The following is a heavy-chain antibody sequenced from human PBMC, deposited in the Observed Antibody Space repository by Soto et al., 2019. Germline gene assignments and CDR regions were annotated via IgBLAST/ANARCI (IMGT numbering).Heavy chain of an antibody. Sequence: QVQLVQSGAEVKKPGASVQVSCKATGYTFTSYGISWVRQAPGQGLEWMGWISAYNGNTNYAQKLQGRGTMTTDTSTRPAYMELRSLRAYDTAVYYCARDQGGSYYYWGQGSLVTVSS. D-gene: IGHD1-26*01. J-gene: IGHJ4*02. CDR3: ARDQGGSYYY. V-gene: IGHV1-18*01. CDR2: ISAYNGNT. CDR1: GYTFTSYG.